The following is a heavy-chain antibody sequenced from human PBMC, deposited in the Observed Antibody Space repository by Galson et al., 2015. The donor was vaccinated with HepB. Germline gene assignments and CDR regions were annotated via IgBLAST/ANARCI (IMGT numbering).Heavy chain of an antibody. J-gene: IGHJ6*02. CDR1: GGTFSSYA. D-gene: IGHD4-23*01. Sequence: SVKVSCKASGGTFSSYAISWVRQAPGQGLEWMGGIIPIFGTANYAQKFQGRVTITADKSTSTAYMELSSLRSEDTAVYYCAGGAGGYYYYGMDVWGQGTTVTVSS. V-gene: IGHV1-69*06. CDR2: IIPIFGTA. CDR3: AGGAGGYYYYGMDV.